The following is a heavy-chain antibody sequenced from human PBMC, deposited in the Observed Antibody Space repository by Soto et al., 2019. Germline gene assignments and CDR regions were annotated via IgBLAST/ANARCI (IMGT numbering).Heavy chain of an antibody. D-gene: IGHD6-13*01. V-gene: IGHV3-23*01. J-gene: IGHJ4*02. Sequence: GGSLRLSCAASGCTFISYAMMWVRQAPGKGLEWVSAVSGSGGSTYYADSVKGRFTISRDNSKNTLYLQMNSLRAEDTAVYYCARRGPGTYFDYWGQGTLVTVSS. CDR2: VSGSGGST. CDR1: GCTFISYA. CDR3: ARRGPGTYFDY.